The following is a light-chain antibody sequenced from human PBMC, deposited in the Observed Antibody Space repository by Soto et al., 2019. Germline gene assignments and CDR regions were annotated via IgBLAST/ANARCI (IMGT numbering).Light chain of an antibody. Sequence: DIQMTQSPSTLSASVGDRVTITCRASQSISSWLAWYQQKPGKAPKLLIYDASNLETGVPSRFSGSGSGTDFTFTISSLQPEDIVTYYCQQYDSLPRTFGQGTKLEIK. CDR1: QSISSW. V-gene: IGKV1-33*01. J-gene: IGKJ2*01. CDR2: DAS. CDR3: QQYDSLPRT.